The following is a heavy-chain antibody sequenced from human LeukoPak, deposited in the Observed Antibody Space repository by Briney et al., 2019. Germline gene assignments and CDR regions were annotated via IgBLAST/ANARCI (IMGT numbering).Heavy chain of an antibody. CDR3: APLTYGC. CDR1: GYTFSAYY. CDR2: INPKDGGT. D-gene: IGHD2-2*03. Sequence: PEASVKVSCTASGYTFSAYYMHWVRQVPGQGLEWMGYINPKDGGTKYAQRFQGRVTLTRDTSSNTTYMELSRLTSDDTAIYYCAPLTYGCWGQGTLVTVFS. V-gene: IGHV1-2*02. J-gene: IGHJ4*02.